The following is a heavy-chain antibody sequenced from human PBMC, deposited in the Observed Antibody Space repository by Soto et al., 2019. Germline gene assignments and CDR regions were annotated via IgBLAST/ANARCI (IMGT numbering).Heavy chain of an antibody. CDR1: GFTFSSYG. J-gene: IGHJ4*02. V-gene: IGHV3-33*01. Sequence: QVQLVESGGGVVQPGRSLRLSCAASGFTFSSYGMHWVRQAPGKGLEWVAVIWYDGSNKYYADSVKGRFTISRDNSKNTLYLQMNSLRAEDTAVYYCAREWLMGSSSFDCWGQGTLVTVSS. CDR3: AREWLMGSSSFDC. CDR2: IWYDGSNK. D-gene: IGHD3-10*01.